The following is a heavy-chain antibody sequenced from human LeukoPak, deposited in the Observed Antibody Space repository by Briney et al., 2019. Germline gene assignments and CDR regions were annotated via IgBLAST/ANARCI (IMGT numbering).Heavy chain of an antibody. CDR3: TTLDGYYYDSSGYFYFDY. J-gene: IGHJ4*02. CDR1: GFTFSNAW. D-gene: IGHD3-22*01. Sequence: GGSLRLSCAASGFTFSNAWMSWVRQAPGKGLEWVGRIKSETDGGTTDYAAPVKGRFTISRDDSKNTLYLQMNSLKTEDTAVYYCTTLDGYYYDSSGYFYFDYWGQGTLVTVSS. CDR2: IKSETDGGTT. V-gene: IGHV3-15*01.